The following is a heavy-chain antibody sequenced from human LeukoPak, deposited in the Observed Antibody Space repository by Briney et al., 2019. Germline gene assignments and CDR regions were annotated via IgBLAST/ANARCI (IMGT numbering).Heavy chain of an antibody. V-gene: IGHV4-59*01. D-gene: IGHD5-24*01. J-gene: IGHJ5*02. CDR3: AREGDPGSGYNYGNWLDP. CDR1: GGSIKSNY. Sequence: SETLSLTCTVSGGSIKSNYWSWIRQPPGKGLEWIGYGYYSGTTNYNPSFKSRVTISLDASKSQFSLKLRFVTTADTAVYYCAREGDPGSGYNYGNWLDPWGQGTLVTVSS. CDR2: GYYSGTT.